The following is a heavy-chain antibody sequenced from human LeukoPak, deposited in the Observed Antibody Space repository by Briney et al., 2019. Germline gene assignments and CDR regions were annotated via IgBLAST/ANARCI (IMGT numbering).Heavy chain of an antibody. CDR1: GFTFSSYW. J-gene: IGHJ4*02. CDR3: AKATTVTTGEFDY. Sequence: GGSLRLSCAASGFTFSSYWMSWVRQSPGKGLEWVANIKQDGSEKYYVDSVKGRFTISRDNAKNSLYLQMNSLTAEDTAVYYCAKATTVTTGEFDYWGQGTLVTVSS. V-gene: IGHV3-7*01. CDR2: IKQDGSEK. D-gene: IGHD4-17*01.